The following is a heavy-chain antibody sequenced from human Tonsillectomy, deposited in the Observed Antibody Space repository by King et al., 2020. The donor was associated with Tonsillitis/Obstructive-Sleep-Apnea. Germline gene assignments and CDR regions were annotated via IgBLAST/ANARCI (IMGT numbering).Heavy chain of an antibody. CDR3: ARVRILACSSTSCYRKNAFDI. CDR1: GFTFSSYS. J-gene: IGHJ3*02. CDR2: ISSSSSTI. V-gene: IGHV3-48*02. D-gene: IGHD2-2*01. Sequence: EVQLVESGGGLVQPGGSLRLSCAASGFTFSSYSMNWVRQAPGKGLEWVSYISSSSSTIYYADSVKGRFTISRDNAKNSLYLQMNSLRDDDTAVYYCARVRILACSSTSCYRKNAFDIWGQGTMVTVSS.